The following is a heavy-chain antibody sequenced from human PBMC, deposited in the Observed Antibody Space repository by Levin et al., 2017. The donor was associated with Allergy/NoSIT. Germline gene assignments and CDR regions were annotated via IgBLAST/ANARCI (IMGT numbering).Heavy chain of an antibody. V-gene: IGHV5-51*01. CDR2: IYPGDSDT. CDR1: GYSFTSYW. Sequence: GESLKISCKGSGYSFTSYWIGWVRQMPGKGLEWMGIIYPGDSDTRYSPSFQGQVTISAAQSISTAYLQWSSLKASDTAMYYCARLRYCTNGVCQYFDYWGQGTLVTVSS. J-gene: IGHJ4*02. CDR3: ARLRYCTNGVCQYFDY. D-gene: IGHD2-8*01.